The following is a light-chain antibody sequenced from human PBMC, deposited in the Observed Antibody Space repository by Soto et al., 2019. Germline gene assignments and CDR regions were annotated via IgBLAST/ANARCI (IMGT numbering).Light chain of an antibody. CDR1: SSNIGSHT. Sequence: QAVVTQPPSASGTPGQRVTISCSGSSSNIGSHTVNWYQQLPGTAPKLLISTNNQRPSGVPDRFSGSKSGTSASLAISGLQFEDEADYFCAAWDDSLNGYVFGPGTKLTVL. CDR3: AAWDDSLNGYV. J-gene: IGLJ1*01. V-gene: IGLV1-44*01. CDR2: TNN.